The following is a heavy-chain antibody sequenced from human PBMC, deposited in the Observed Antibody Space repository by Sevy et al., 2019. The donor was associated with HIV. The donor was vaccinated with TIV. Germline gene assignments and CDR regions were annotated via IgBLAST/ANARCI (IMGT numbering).Heavy chain of an antibody. D-gene: IGHD3-16*01. Sequence: GGSLRLSCVGSGFIFKTFPLHWVRQAPGKGLEWVAVISYDGIKKFYTDSVKDRFTVSSDNSENTLYLELSSLRTDDSAVYYCARAGPFYYDCPGYSPRGVAMDVWGQGTTVTVSS. V-gene: IGHV3-30*04. J-gene: IGHJ6*02. CDR2: ISYDGIKK. CDR3: ARAGPFYYDCPGYSPRGVAMDV. CDR1: GFIFKTFP.